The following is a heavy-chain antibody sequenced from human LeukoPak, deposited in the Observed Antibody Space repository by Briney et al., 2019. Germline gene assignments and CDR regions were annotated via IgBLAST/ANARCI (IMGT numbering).Heavy chain of an antibody. CDR2: IYYSGNT. V-gene: IGHV4-59*12. J-gene: IGHJ6*03. Sequence: SETLSLTCTVSGDSITNYYWSWYRQPPGQGLEWIGYIYYSGNTNYNPSLKSRVTISVDTSKNQFSLKLSSVTAADTAVYYCARLKGYCSGGSCYGNYYYYYMDVWGKGTTVTISS. D-gene: IGHD2-15*01. CDR3: ARLKGYCSGGSCYGNYYYYYMDV. CDR1: GDSITNYY.